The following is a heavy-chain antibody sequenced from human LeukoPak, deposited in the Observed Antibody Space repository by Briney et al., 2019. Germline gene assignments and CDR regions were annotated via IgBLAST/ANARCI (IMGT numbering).Heavy chain of an antibody. D-gene: IGHD5-18*01. CDR1: GYTFTSYG. CDR3: ARFARPDTAMDPLYYYYYGMDV. Sequence: ASVKVSCKASGYTFTSYGISWVRQAPGQGLEWIGWISAYNGNTNYAQKLQGRVTMTTDTSTSTAYMELRSLRSDDTAVYYCARFARPDTAMDPLYYYYYGMDVWDQGTTATVSS. CDR2: ISAYNGNT. J-gene: IGHJ6*02. V-gene: IGHV1-18*01.